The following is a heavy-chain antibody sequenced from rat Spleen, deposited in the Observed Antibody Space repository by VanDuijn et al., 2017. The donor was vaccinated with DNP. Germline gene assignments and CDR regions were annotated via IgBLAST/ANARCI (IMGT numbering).Heavy chain of an antibody. D-gene: IGHD1-5*01. CDR2: IRYDGGST. V-gene: IGHV5-22*01. CDR3: ARHGEVPSRYAMDA. J-gene: IGHJ4*01. CDR1: GFTFSDYY. Sequence: EVQLVESGGGLVQPGRSLKLSCAASGFTFSDYYMAWVRQAPTKGLEWVAYIRYDGGSTYYGDSVKGRFTISRDNAKSTLYLQMDSLRSEETATYYCARHGEVPSRYAMDAWGQGTAVTVSS.